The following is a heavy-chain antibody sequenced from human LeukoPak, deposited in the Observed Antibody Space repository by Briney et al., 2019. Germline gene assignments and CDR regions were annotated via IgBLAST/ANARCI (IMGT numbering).Heavy chain of an antibody. J-gene: IGHJ4*02. CDR3: AKDSDDFCSGYSDY. CDR2: ISYDGSNK. CDR1: GFTFSSYG. V-gene: IGHV3-30*18. Sequence: PGRSLRLSCAASGFTFSSYGMHWVRQAPGKGLEWVAVISYDGSNKYYADSVKGRFTISRDNSKNTLYLQMNSLRAEDTAVYYCAKDSDDFCSGYSDYWGQGTLVTVSS. D-gene: IGHD3-3*01.